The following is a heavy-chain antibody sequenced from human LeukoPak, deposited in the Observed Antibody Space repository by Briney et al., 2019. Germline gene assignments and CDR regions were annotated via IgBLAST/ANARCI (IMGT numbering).Heavy chain of an antibody. CDR1: GGSFSGYY. J-gene: IGHJ4*02. CDR2: INHSGST. CDR3: ASTYSSSWYGEVY. Sequence: SETLSLTCAVYGGSFSGYYWSWIRQPPGKGLEWIGEINHSGSTNYNPSLKSRVTISVDTSKNQFSLKLSSVTAADTAVYYCASTYSSSWYGEVYWGQGTLVTVSS. V-gene: IGHV4-34*01. D-gene: IGHD6-13*01.